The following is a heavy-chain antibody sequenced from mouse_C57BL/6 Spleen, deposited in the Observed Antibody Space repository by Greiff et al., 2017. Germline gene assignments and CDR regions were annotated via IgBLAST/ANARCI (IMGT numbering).Heavy chain of an antibody. Sequence: EVQLQQSGPGMVKPSQSLSLTCTVTGYSITSGYDWHWIRHFPGNKLEWMGYISYSGSTNYNPSLKSRISITHDTSKNHFFLKLNSVTTEDTATYYCAREGPTSAWFAYWGQGTLVTVSA. CDR1: GYSITSGYD. CDR3: AREGPTSAWFAY. V-gene: IGHV3-1*01. D-gene: IGHD4-1*02. CDR2: ISYSGST. J-gene: IGHJ3*01.